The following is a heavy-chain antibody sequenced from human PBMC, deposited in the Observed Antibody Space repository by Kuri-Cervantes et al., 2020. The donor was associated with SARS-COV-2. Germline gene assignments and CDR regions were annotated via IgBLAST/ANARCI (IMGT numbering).Heavy chain of an antibody. V-gene: IGHV3-23*01. CDR2: ISGSGGST. J-gene: IGHJ4*02. Sequence: GGSLRLSCAASGFTFSSYAMSWVRQAPGKGLEWVSAISGSGGSTYYADSVKGRFTIARDNSKNTLYLQMNSLRAEDTAVYYCARDITGGGQQLVLLYWGQGTLVTVSS. D-gene: IGHD6-13*01. CDR1: GFTFSSYA. CDR3: ARDITGGGQQLVLLY.